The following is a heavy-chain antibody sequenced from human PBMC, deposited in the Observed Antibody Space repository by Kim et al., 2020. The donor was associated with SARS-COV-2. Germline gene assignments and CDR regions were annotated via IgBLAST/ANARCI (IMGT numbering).Heavy chain of an antibody. CDR1: GFTLSIYW. Sequence: GGSLRLSCELSGFTLSIYWIHWVRQVPGKGLVWVSRIIGDGSETDYADSVRGRFTISRDNAKKMVYLQMNNLRVEDTAVDYCIRDRQSWDWGRGTLVTVSS. D-gene: IGHD4-4*01. CDR2: IIGDGSET. V-gene: IGHV3-74*01. CDR3: IRDRQSWD. J-gene: IGHJ4*02.